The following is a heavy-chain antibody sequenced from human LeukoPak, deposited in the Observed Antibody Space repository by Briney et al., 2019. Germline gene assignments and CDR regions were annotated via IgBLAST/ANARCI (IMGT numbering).Heavy chain of an antibody. CDR1: GYSISSGYY. CDR2: IYHSGST. D-gene: IGHD3-16*01. J-gene: IGHJ4*02. CDR3: ARDEGGY. Sequence: PSETLSLTCTVSGYSISSGYYWGWIRQPPGKGLEWIGSIYHSGSTYYNPSLKSRVTISVDTSKNHFSLSLSSVTAADTAVYYCARDEGGYWGQGTLVTVSS. V-gene: IGHV4-38-2*02.